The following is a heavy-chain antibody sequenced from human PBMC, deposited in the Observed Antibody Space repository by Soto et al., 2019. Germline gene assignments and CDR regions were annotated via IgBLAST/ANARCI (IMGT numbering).Heavy chain of an antibody. V-gene: IGHV3-23*01. Sequence: EVQLLESGGGLVQPGGSLRLSWAASGFTFSSYAMSWVRQAPGKGLGWVSAISGSGGSTYYADSVKGRFTISRDNSKNTLYLKMNSQRAEDTAVYYCAKELTGPYFDYWGQGTLVTVSS. CDR3: AKELTGPYFDY. D-gene: IGHD7-27*01. CDR2: ISGSGGST. CDR1: GFTFSSYA. J-gene: IGHJ4*02.